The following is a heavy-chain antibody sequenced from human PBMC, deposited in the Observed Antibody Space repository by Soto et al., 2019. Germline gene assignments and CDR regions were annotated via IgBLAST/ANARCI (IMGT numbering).Heavy chain of an antibody. J-gene: IGHJ4*02. Sequence: PXGSLRLSFAASGFTFSVYGMHWVRQAPGKGLEWVAFISFDGVEKFYADSVKGRFTISRDTSMNTLYLQMNSLGAVDTAVYYCATKSGEYSSSVYFPSWGQGTLVTVSS. V-gene: IGHV3-30*03. D-gene: IGHD6-13*01. CDR1: GFTFSVYG. CDR2: ISFDGVEK. CDR3: ATKSGEYSSSVYFPS.